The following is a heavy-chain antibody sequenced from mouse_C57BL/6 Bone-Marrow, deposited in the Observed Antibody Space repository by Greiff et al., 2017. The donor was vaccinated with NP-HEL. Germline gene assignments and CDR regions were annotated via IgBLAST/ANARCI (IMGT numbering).Heavy chain of an antibody. Sequence: QVQLQQPGAELVMPGASVKLSCKASGYTFPSYWMHWVKQRPGQGLEWIGEIDPSDSYTNYNQKFKGKSTLTVDKSSSTAYMQLSSLTSEDSAVYDCAREGQYVYFDYWGQGTTLTVSS. CDR3: AREGQYVYFDY. CDR1: GYTFPSYW. J-gene: IGHJ2*01. CDR2: IDPSDSYT. V-gene: IGHV1-69*01. D-gene: IGHD5-1-1*01.